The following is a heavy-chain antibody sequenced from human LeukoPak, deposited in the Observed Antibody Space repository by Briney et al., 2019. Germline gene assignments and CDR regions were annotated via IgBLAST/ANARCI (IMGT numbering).Heavy chain of an antibody. Sequence: SETLSLTCGVSGGSITSTNWWSWVRQPPGQGLEWIGEVSLSGLTNYNPSLSSRVIMALDTSKNHLSLHLTSVTAADTAVYYCAGSVGYDYGDHRDWGQGTLVTVSS. CDR1: GGSITSTNW. CDR3: AGSVGYDYGDHRD. J-gene: IGHJ4*02. CDR2: VSLSGLT. V-gene: IGHV4-4*02. D-gene: IGHD4-17*01.